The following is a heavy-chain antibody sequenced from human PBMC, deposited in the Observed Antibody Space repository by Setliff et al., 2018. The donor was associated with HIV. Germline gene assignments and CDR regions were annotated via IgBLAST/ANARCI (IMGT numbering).Heavy chain of an antibody. V-gene: IGHV1-3*01. J-gene: IGHJ3*02. CDR1: GYTFTSYA. D-gene: IGHD5-12*01. Sequence: ASVKVSCKASGYTFTSYAMHWVRQAPGQRLEWMGWINAGNGNTKYSQKFQGRVTITRDTSASTAYMELSSLRSEDTAVYYCARNPDSGYDSGAFDIWGQGTMVTVSS. CDR3: ARNPDSGYDSGAFDI. CDR2: INAGNGNT.